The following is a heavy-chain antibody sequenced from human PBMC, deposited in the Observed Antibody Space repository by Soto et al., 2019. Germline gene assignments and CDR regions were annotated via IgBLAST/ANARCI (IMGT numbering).Heavy chain of an antibody. CDR2: IYYSGST. Sequence: SETLSLTCTVSGGSISSYYWSWIRQPPGKGLEWIGYIYYSGSTNYNPSLKSRATISVDTSKNQFSLKLSSVTAADTAVYYCARGELYYYDSSGKSNWFDPWGQGTLVTVSS. CDR1: GGSISSYY. V-gene: IGHV4-59*01. D-gene: IGHD3-22*01. J-gene: IGHJ5*02. CDR3: ARGELYYYDSSGKSNWFDP.